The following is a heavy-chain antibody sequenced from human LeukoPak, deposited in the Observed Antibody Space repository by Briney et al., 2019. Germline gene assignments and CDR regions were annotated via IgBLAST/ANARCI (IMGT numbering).Heavy chain of an antibody. CDR1: GFTLSNYW. J-gene: IGHJ4*02. CDR3: ARDDSDY. Sequence: PGGSLRLSCVASGFTLSNYWMSWVRQVPGKGLEWVATIKSDGSEKYYVDSVKGRFTISRDSAKNSLSLQMNSLRAEDTAVYYCARDDSDYWGQGTLVTVSS. V-gene: IGHV3-7*01. CDR2: IKSDGSEK.